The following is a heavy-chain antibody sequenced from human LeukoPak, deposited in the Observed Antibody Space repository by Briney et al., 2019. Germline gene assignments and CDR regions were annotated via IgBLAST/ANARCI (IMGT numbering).Heavy chain of an antibody. CDR1: GFTFSSYA. CDR2: ISGSGGST. J-gene: IGHJ5*02. D-gene: IGHD4-11*01. CDR3: ANEYSNYGYWFDP. V-gene: IGHV3-23*01. Sequence: TGGSLRLSCAASGFTFSSYAMSWVRQAPGKGLEWVSAISGSGGSTYYADSVKGRFTISRDNSKNTLYLQMNSLRAGDTAVYYCANEYSNYGYWFDPWGQGTLVTVSS.